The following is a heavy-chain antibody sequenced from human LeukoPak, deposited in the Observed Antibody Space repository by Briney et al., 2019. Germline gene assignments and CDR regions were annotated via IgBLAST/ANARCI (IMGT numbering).Heavy chain of an antibody. CDR2: ISSSGSTI. V-gene: IGHV3-11*04. CDR1: GFTFSDYY. D-gene: IGHD3-10*01. J-gene: IGHJ4*02. Sequence: PGXSLRLSCAASGFTFSDYYMSWIRQAPGKGLEWVSYISSSGSTIYYADSVKGRFTISRDNAKNSLYLQMNSLRAEDTAVYYCARDPRHYGSGSYYRGFDYWGQGTLVTVSS. CDR3: ARDPRHYGSGSYYRGFDY.